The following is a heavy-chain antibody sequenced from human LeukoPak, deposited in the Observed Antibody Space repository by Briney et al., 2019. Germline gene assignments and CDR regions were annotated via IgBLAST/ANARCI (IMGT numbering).Heavy chain of an antibody. V-gene: IGHV3-23*01. Sequence: GGSLRLSCAASGFTFSSYAMSWVRQAPGKGLKWVSAISGNGGTTYNADSVKGRFTISRDNSKNTLYLQMNGLSAEDTAVYYCVRNRVVVPNGDWFDSWGRGTLVTVSS. D-gene: IGHD2-8*01. CDR2: ISGNGGTT. CDR1: GFTFSSYA. CDR3: VRNRVVVPNGDWFDS. J-gene: IGHJ5*01.